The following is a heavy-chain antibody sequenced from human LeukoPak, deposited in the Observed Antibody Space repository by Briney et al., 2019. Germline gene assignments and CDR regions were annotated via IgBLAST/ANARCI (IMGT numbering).Heavy chain of an antibody. CDR2: ISSGSTTI. J-gene: IGHJ4*02. V-gene: IGHV3-48*03. CDR3: ASVLRYFDWLHGFDY. Sequence: PGGSLRLSCAASGFTFSSYEMNWVRQAPGKGLEWVSYISSGSTTIYYADSVKGRFTISRDNAKNSLYLQMNSLRAEDTAAYYCASVLRYFDWLHGFDYWGQGTLVTVSS. D-gene: IGHD3-9*01. CDR1: GFTFSSYE.